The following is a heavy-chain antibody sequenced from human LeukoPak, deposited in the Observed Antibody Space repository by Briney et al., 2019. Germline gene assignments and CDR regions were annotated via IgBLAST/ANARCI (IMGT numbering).Heavy chain of an antibody. CDR1: GGSISSYY. Sequence: PSETLSLTCTVSGGSISSYYWSWIRQPPGKGLEWIGYIYYSGSTKCNPSLKSRVTISVDTSNNQFSLKLSSVTAADTAVYYCARSELLWFGGVNSGFDYWGQGTLVTVSS. V-gene: IGHV4-59*08. J-gene: IGHJ4*02. D-gene: IGHD3-10*01. CDR2: IYYSGST. CDR3: ARSELLWFGGVNSGFDY.